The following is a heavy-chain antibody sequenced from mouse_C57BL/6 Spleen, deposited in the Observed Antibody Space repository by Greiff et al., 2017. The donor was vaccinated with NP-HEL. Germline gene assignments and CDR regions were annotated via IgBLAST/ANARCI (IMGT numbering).Heavy chain of an antibody. CDR1: GYTFTNYW. Sequence: VKLVESGAELVRPGTSVKMSCKASGYTFTNYWIGWAKQRPGHGLEWIGDIYPGGGYTNYNEKFKGKATLTADKSSSTAYMQFSSLTSEDSAIYYCARGYYYGSSYDYYAMDYWGQGTSVTVSS. D-gene: IGHD1-1*01. J-gene: IGHJ4*01. CDR3: ARGYYYGSSYDYYAMDY. CDR2: IYPGGGYT. V-gene: IGHV1-63*01.